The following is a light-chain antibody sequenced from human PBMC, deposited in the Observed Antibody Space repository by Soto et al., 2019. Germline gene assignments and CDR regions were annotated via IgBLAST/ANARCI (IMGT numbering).Light chain of an antibody. V-gene: IGKV3-11*01. J-gene: IGKJ4*01. CDR3: QQRRSWPLT. CDR2: DAS. CDR1: QSVSSY. Sequence: EIVLTQSPATLSLSPGERATLSCRASQSVSSYLAWYQQKPSQAPRLLIYDASNRATGIPARFSGSGSGTDFTLTISSLEPEDFALYYCQQRRSWPLTFGGGTKVDIK.